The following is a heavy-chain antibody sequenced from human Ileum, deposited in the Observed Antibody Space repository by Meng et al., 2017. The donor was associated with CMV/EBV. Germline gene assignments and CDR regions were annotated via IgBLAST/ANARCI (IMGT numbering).Heavy chain of an antibody. CDR3: ARGRQQLVRRSLSDYYYYYGMDV. CDR2: INHSGST. CDR1: GFSVSSDF. V-gene: IGHV4-34*01. D-gene: IGHD6-13*01. Sequence: GSLRLSCAASGFSVSSDFVSWIRQPPGKGLEWIGEINHSGSTNYNPSLKSRVTISVDTSKNQFSLKLSSVTAADTAVYYCARGRQQLVRRSLSDYYYYYGMDVWGQGTTVTVSS. J-gene: IGHJ6*02.